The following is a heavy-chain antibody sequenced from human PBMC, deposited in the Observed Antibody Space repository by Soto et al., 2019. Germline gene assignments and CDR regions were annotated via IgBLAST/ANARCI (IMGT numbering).Heavy chain of an antibody. CDR2: ISGSGGST. D-gene: IGHD6-6*01. J-gene: IGHJ6*02. CDR3: AKRGKIAARPRYYYYGMDV. CDR1: GFTFSSYA. Sequence: GGSLRLSCAASGFTFSSYAMSWVRQAPGKGLEWVSAISGSGGSTYYADSVKGRFTISRDNSKNTLYLQMNSLRAEDTAVYYCAKRGKIAARPRYYYYGMDVWGQGTTVTVS. V-gene: IGHV3-23*01.